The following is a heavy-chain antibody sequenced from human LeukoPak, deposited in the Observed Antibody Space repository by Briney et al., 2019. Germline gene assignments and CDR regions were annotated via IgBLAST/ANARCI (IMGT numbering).Heavy chain of an antibody. V-gene: IGHV1-24*01. CDR2: FDPEDGET. D-gene: IGHD3-22*01. CDR3: ATVPLRPTMIVVVKQFQH. J-gene: IGHJ1*01. Sequence: ASVKVSCKVSGYTLTELSMHWVRQAPGKGLEWMGGFDPEDGETIYAQKFQGRVTMTEDTSTDTAYMELSSLRSEDTAVYYCATVPLRPTMIVVVKQFQHWGQGTLVTVSS. CDR1: GYTLTELS.